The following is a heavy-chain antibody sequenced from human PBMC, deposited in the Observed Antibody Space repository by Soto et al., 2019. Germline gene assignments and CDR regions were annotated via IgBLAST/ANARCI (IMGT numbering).Heavy chain of an antibody. Sequence: KVSCKAAGGSFSSYAISWGLRAPGRGLEGMGGIIPIFGTANYAQKFQGRVTITADKSTSPAYMELSSLRAEDTAVDYCASPSVSSSWRFDDRGPGTLVPV. CDR2: IIPIFGTA. D-gene: IGHD6-13*01. CDR1: GGSFSSYA. V-gene: IGHV1-69*06. CDR3: ASPSVSSSWRFDD. J-gene: IGHJ4*02.